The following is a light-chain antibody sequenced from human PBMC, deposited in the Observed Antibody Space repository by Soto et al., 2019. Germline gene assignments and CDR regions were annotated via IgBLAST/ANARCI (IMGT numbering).Light chain of an antibody. CDR2: GVT. CDR1: SSDVGAYNY. Sequence: QSVLTQPPSVSGSPGQSITISCTGTSSDVGAYNYFCWYQQYPGKAPQLMIYGVTNRPSGVSNRFCGSNTGNTASLTISGLQADDEADYYCLSHSGRDSHVFGNGTKVTVL. CDR3: LSHSGRDSHV. V-gene: IGLV2-14*01. J-gene: IGLJ1*01.